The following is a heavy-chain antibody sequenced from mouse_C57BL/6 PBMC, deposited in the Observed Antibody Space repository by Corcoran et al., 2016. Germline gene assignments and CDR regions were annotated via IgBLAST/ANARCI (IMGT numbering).Heavy chain of an antibody. Sequence: QVQLQQSGAELMKPGASVKLSCKATGSTFTGYWIEWLKQRPGHGLEWIGEILAGSGSTNYYEKFKGMATITADTSSNTAYMQLSSLTTEDSASYYCARIAQPRSMDDWGPGTAVTVSS. CDR2: ILAGSGST. CDR1: GSTFTGYW. V-gene: IGHV1-9*01. J-gene: IGHJ4*01. D-gene: IGHD1-3*01. CDR3: ARIAQPRSMDD.